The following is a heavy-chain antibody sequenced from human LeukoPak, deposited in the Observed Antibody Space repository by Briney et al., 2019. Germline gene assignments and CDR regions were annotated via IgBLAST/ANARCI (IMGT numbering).Heavy chain of an antibody. CDR1: GYTFTSYG. Sequence: ASVKVSCKASGYTFTSYGISWVRQAPGQGLEWMGWISAYNGNTNYAQKLQGRVTMTTDTSTSTAYMGLRSLRSDDTAVYYCARDVLSTKGAEWFNFDYWGQGTLVTVSS. D-gene: IGHD3-3*01. J-gene: IGHJ4*02. CDR3: ARDVLSTKGAEWFNFDY. V-gene: IGHV1-18*01. CDR2: ISAYNGNT.